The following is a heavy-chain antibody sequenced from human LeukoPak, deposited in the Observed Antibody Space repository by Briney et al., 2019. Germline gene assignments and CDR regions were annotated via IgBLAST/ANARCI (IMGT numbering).Heavy chain of an antibody. J-gene: IGHJ3*02. Sequence: SETLSLTCTVSGDSISGYCWSWIRQPPGKGLEWIGYIYHSGSTYYNPSLKSRVTISVDTSKNQFSLKLSSVTAADTAVYYCARVGGSYLGAFDIWGQGTMVTVSS. CDR1: GDSISGYC. V-gene: IGHV4-59*12. CDR3: ARVGGSYLGAFDI. CDR2: IYHSGST. D-gene: IGHD1-26*01.